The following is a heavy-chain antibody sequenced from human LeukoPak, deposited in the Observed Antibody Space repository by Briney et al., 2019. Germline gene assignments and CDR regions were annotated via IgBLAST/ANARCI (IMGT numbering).Heavy chain of an antibody. D-gene: IGHD2-2*01. CDR2: IYYSGST. Sequence: SETLSLTCTVSGGSISSSSYYWGWIRQPPGKGLEWIGSIYYSGSTYYNPSLKSRVTISVDTSKNQLSLKLSSVTAADTAVYYCATIPAAKGASGFDYWGQGTLVTVSS. J-gene: IGHJ4*02. V-gene: IGHV4-39*01. CDR1: GGSISSSSYY. CDR3: ATIPAAKGASGFDY.